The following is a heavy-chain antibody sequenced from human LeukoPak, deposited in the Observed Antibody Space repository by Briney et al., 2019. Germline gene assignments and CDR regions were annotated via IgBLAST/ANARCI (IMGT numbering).Heavy chain of an antibody. CDR2: IIPILGIA. Sequence: SVKVSCKASGGTFSSYAISWVRQAPGQGLEWMGRIIPILGIANYAQKFQGRVTITADKSTSTAYVELSSLRSEDTAVYYCARAGGYSGYDFFDYWGQGTLVTVSS. CDR1: GGTFSSYA. J-gene: IGHJ4*02. D-gene: IGHD5-12*01. V-gene: IGHV1-69*04. CDR3: ARAGGYSGYDFFDY.